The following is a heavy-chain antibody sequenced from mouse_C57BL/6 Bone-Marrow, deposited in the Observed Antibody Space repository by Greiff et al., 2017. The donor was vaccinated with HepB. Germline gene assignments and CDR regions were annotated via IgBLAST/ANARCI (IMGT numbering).Heavy chain of an antibody. CDR3: AGSHFAY. CDR1: GFPITSGYY. J-gene: IGHJ3*01. D-gene: IGHD1-2*01. Sequence: VQLQQSGPGLVKPSQSLFLTCSITGFPITSGYYWIWIRQSPGKPLEWMGYITHSGETFYNPSLQSPISITRETSKNQFFLQLNSVTTEDTAMYYCAGSHFAYWGQGTLVTVSA. V-gene: IGHV12-3*01. CDR2: ITHSGET.